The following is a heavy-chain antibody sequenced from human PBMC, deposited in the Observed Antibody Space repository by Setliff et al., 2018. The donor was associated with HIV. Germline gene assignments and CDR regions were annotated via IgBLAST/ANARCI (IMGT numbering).Heavy chain of an antibody. J-gene: IGHJ5*02. CDR1: GFTFGDHT. D-gene: IGHD3-22*01. CDR2: IRSTRFGGTT. V-gene: IGHV3-49*04. Sequence: GESLTISCATSGFTFGDHTMTWVRQAPGRGLEWVGLIRSTRFGGTTQYAASVKGRFTISRDDSKSIAYLQMNSLKAEDTGVYYCVRQGSSGYYDSWGQGALGSVST. CDR3: VRQGSSGYYDS.